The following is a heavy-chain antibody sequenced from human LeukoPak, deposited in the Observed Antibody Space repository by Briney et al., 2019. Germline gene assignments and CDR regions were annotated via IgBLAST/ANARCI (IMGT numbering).Heavy chain of an antibody. CDR2: IYYSGST. V-gene: IGHV4-31*03. J-gene: IGHJ4*02. CDR1: GGSISSGGYY. Sequence: SETLSLTCTVSGGSISSGGYYWSWIRQHPGTGLEWIGYIYYSGSTYYNPSLKSRVTISVDTSKNQFSLKLSSVTAADTAVYYCARADKYYDSSGIDYWGQGTLVTVSS. D-gene: IGHD3-22*01. CDR3: ARADKYYDSSGIDY.